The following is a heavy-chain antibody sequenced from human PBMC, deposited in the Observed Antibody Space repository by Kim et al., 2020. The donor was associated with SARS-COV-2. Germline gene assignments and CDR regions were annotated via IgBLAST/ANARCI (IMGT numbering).Heavy chain of an antibody. V-gene: IGHV3-33*01. Sequence: GGSLRLSCAVSGFSLNNYGMHWVRQAPGKGLEWVSLISFDGKNKYYADSVKGRFTISRDTSKSMLLLEMNSLRAEDTALYYCGRERAINGYDETWPYDAFDVWGQGTLVSVST. J-gene: IGHJ3*01. CDR1: GFSLNNYG. CDR2: ISFDGKNK. D-gene: IGHD3-22*01. CDR3: GRERAINGYDETWPYDAFDV.